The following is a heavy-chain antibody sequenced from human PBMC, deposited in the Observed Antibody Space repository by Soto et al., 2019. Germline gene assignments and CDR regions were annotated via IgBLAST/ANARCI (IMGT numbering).Heavy chain of an antibody. Sequence: KISCKASGGTFSSYAISWVRQAPGQGLEWMGGIIPIFGTANYAQKFQGRVTITADESTSTAYMELSSLRSEDTAVYYCARVGREAPSGVAAFDIWGQGTMVTVSS. V-gene: IGHV1-69*01. CDR1: GGTFSSYA. D-gene: IGHD2-8*02. CDR2: IIPIFGTA. J-gene: IGHJ3*02. CDR3: ARVGREAPSGVAAFDI.